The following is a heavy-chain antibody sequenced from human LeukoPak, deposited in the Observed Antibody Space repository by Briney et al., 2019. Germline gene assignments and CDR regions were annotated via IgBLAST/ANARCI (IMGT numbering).Heavy chain of an antibody. CDR2: IYYTGST. Sequence: SETLSLTCTVSGGSISCDHWKWIRQPPGKGVEWIGYIYYTGSTNYSPSLKSRVTISVDTFKIQCPLKLSSVAAADTAVYYCANSVRNAFDIWGQGTVVTVSS. CDR1: GGSISCDH. V-gene: IGHV4-59*01. J-gene: IGHJ3*02. CDR3: ANSVRNAFDI.